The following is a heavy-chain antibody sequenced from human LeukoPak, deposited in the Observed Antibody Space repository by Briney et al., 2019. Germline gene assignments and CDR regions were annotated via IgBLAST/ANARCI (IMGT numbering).Heavy chain of an antibody. V-gene: IGHV1-2*06. CDR3: ASDIVVVPAYYYYYYYGMDV. J-gene: IGHJ6*02. Sequence: ASVKVSCKASGYTFTGYYMHWVRQAPGQGLEWMGRINPNSGGTNYAQKFQGRVTMTRDTSISTAYMELSRLRSDDTAVYYCASDIVVVPAYYYYYYYGMDVWGQGTTVTVSS. CDR1: GYTFTGYY. CDR2: INPNSGGT. D-gene: IGHD2-2*01.